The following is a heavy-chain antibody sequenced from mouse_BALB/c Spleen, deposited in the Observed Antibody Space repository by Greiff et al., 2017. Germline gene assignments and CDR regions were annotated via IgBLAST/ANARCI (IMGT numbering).Heavy chain of an antibody. Sequence: QVQLQQPGAELVKPGASVKMSCKASGYTFTSYWMHWVKQRPGQGLEWIGVIDPSDSYTSYNQKFKGKATLTVDTSSSTAYMQLSSLTSEDSAVYYCTTYYGYGFDYWGQGTTLTVSS. CDR1: GYTFTSYW. CDR3: TTYYGYGFDY. D-gene: IGHD2-9*01. J-gene: IGHJ2*01. CDR2: IDPSDSYT. V-gene: IGHV1S127*01.